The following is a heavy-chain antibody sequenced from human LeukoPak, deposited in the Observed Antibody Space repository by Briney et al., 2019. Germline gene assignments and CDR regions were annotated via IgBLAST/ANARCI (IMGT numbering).Heavy chain of an antibody. Sequence: GGSLRLSCAASGFLFSSYGMHWVRQAPGKGLEWVAFIRCDGSNKYYADSVKGRFTISRDNSKNTLYLQMNSLRAEDTAVYYCARDPYSGAYYEGYYYYYMDVWGKGTTVTVSS. J-gene: IGHJ6*03. D-gene: IGHD1-26*01. CDR1: GFLFSSYG. CDR3: ARDPYSGAYYEGYYYYYMDV. V-gene: IGHV3-30*02. CDR2: IRCDGSNK.